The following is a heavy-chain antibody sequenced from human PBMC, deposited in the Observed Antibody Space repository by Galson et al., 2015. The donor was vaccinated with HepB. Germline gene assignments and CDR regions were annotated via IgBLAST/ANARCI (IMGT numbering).Heavy chain of an antibody. Sequence: SLRLSCAASGYTFKYFGIHWVRQAPGRGLEWAAGVSFDGSNKYYADSVKGRFTISRDNSKNTLYLQMNSLRRDDTAVYYCAKDAQVQMWLLAWHFDHWGRGTPVIVSS. CDR2: VSFDGSNK. CDR3: AKDAQVQMWLLAWHFDH. CDR1: GYTFKYFG. D-gene: IGHD2-21*02. J-gene: IGHJ2*01. V-gene: IGHV3-30*18.